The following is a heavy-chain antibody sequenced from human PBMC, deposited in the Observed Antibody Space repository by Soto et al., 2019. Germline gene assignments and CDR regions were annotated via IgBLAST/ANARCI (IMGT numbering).Heavy chain of an antibody. Sequence: EVQLVESGGGLVQPGGSLRLSCAASGFTVSNNSMSWVRQAPGKGLEWVSVIYSGDTTYYADSMEGRFTISRDNSKNTLYLQMNSLRAEDTAVYYCARDTFSSLDYWGQGTLVIVSS. CDR1: GFTVSNNS. V-gene: IGHV3-66*01. CDR3: ARDTFSSLDY. D-gene: IGHD6-6*01. CDR2: IYSGDTT. J-gene: IGHJ4*02.